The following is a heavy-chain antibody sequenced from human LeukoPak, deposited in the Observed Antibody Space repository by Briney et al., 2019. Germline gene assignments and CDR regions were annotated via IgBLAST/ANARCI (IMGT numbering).Heavy chain of an antibody. V-gene: IGHV3-21*04. CDR1: GFTFSSYS. CDR3: AKAYCSGGSCYSVYYYYYYMDV. D-gene: IGHD2-15*01. CDR2: ISSSSSYI. Sequence: PGGSLRLSCAASGFTFSSYSMNWVRQAPGKGLEWVSSISSSSSYIYYADSVKGRFTISRDNAKNSLYLQMNSLGAEDTAGYYCAKAYCSGGSCYSVYYYYYYMDVWGKGTTVTVSS. J-gene: IGHJ6*03.